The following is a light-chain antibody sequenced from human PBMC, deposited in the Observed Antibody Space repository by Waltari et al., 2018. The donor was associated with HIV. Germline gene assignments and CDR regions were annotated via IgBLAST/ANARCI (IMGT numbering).Light chain of an antibody. Sequence: QSALTQPAAVSGSPGQSITISCTGSTCDFGLSNFISWYQQHPGAVPKVISSEVSSRPSGGSSRFSGSKSGNTASLTISWLQTEDEADYYCTSFTSNYTVMFGGGTKVTVL. CDR2: EVS. V-gene: IGLV2-14*01. CDR1: TCDFGLSNF. CDR3: TSFTSNYTVM. J-gene: IGLJ3*02.